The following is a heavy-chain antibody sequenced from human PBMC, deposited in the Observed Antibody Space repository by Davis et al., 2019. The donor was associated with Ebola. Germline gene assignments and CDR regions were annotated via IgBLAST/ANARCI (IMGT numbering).Heavy chain of an antibody. J-gene: IGHJ5*02. Sequence: ASVKVSCKASGYTFTGYYMHWVRQAPGQGLEWMGRINPNSGGTNYAQKFQGRVTMTRDTSISTAYMELSSLRSEDTAVYYCAAFSYDSSGYYSPNWFDPWGQGTLVTVSS. D-gene: IGHD3-22*01. CDR1: GYTFTGYY. V-gene: IGHV1-2*06. CDR3: AAFSYDSSGYYSPNWFDP. CDR2: INPNSGGT.